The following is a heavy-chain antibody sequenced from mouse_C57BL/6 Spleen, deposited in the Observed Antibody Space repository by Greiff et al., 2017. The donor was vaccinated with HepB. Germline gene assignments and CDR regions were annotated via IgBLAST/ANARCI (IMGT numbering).Heavy chain of an antibody. CDR2: ISYDGSN. Sequence: EVQLQESGPGLVKPSQSLSLTCSVTGYSITSGYYWNWIRQFPGNKLEWMGDISYDGSNNYNPYLKNRISINRDTSKNKFFLKLNSVTTEYTAPYYCATDYGNAMDYWVQGTSVTVSS. CDR1: GYSITSGYY. V-gene: IGHV3-6*01. CDR3: ATDYGNAMDY. D-gene: IGHD1-1*01. J-gene: IGHJ4*01.